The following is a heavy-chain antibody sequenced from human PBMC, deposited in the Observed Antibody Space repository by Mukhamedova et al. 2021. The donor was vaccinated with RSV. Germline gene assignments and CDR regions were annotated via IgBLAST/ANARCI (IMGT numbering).Heavy chain of an antibody. J-gene: IGHJ6*02. Sequence: DYAAPVKGRFTISRDDSKNTLYLQMNSLITEDTAVYYCTTEGYCSGGSCYSDTRYYYGMDVWGQGTTVTVSS. CDR3: TTEGYCSGGSCYSDTRYYYGMDV. V-gene: IGHV3-15*01. D-gene: IGHD2-15*01.